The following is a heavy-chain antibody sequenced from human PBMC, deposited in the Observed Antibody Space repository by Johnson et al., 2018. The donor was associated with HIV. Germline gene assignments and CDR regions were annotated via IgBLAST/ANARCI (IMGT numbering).Heavy chain of an antibody. CDR1: GFTFSSYA. Sequence: VQLVESGGGLVQPGRSLRLSCAASGFTFSSYAMHWVRQAPGKGLEWVAVISYDGSNKYYADSVKGRFTISRDNSKNTLYLQMNSLRAEDTAVYFCARDRPSKWLRSNDDAFDIWGQGTMVTVSS. V-gene: IGHV3-30-3*01. CDR2: ISYDGSNK. J-gene: IGHJ3*02. D-gene: IGHD5-12*01. CDR3: ARDRPSKWLRSNDDAFDI.